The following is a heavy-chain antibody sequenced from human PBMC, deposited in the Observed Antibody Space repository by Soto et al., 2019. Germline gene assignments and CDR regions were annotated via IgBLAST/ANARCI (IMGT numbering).Heavy chain of an antibody. CDR1: NGSISTYY. V-gene: IGHV4-59*01. J-gene: IGHJ4*02. CDR2: IYYTGST. CDR3: ARSRSTRQPFDY. D-gene: IGHD5-12*01. Sequence: SETLSLTCTVSNGSISTYYWSWIRQPPGGSLEWIGHIYYTGSTTYNPSLKSRVTISENTSKKTVSLTLISVTAEDTAVYYCARSRSTRQPFDYWGRGTLVTVSS.